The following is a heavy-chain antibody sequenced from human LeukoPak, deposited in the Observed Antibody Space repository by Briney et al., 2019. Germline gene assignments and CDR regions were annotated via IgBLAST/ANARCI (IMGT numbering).Heavy chain of an antibody. V-gene: IGHV4-34*01. CDR2: INHSGST. Sequence: SETLSLTCAVYGGSFSGYYWSWIRQPPGKGLEWIGEINHSGSTNYNPSLKSRVTISIDTSKNQFSLMLNSVTAADTAVYYCATGDETSGWYGYWGQGTLVTVSS. J-gene: IGHJ4*02. D-gene: IGHD6-19*01. CDR1: GGSFSGYY. CDR3: ATGDETSGWYGY.